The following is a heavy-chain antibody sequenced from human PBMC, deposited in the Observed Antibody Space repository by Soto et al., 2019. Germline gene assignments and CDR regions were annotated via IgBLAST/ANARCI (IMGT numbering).Heavy chain of an antibody. CDR1: GYTFTNYG. V-gene: IGHV1-18*01. CDR3: ARDRSTGDY. Sequence: QVQLVQSGPEVKEPGASVKVSCKTSGYTFTNYGISWVRQAPGQGLEWMGWISVNNGHTDYAQNFQGRVTMTTDTSTNTDYMELRSLRSDDTAVYYCARDRSTGDYWGQGTLVTVSS. J-gene: IGHJ4*02. CDR2: ISVNNGHT.